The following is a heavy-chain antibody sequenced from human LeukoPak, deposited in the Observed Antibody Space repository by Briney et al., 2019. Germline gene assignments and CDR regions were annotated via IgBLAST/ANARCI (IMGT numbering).Heavy chain of an antibody. CDR2: IYYSGST. CDR3: ARQNEAYSGSYYWDY. J-gene: IGHJ4*02. CDR1: GGSISSYY. Sequence: PSETLSLTCTVSGGSISSYYWSWIRQPPGKGLEWIGYIYYSGSTNYNPSLKSRVTISVDTSKNQFSLKLSSVTAADTAVYYCARQNEAYSGSYYWDYWGQGTLVTVSS. V-gene: IGHV4-59*01. D-gene: IGHD1-26*01.